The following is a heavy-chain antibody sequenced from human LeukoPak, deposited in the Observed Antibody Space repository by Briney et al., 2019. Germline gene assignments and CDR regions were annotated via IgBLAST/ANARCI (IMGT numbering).Heavy chain of an antibody. CDR1: GGSISSYY. Sequence: SETLSLTCTVSGGSISSYYWSWIRQPPGKGLEWIGYIYYSGSTNYNPSLKSRVTISVDTSKNQFSLKLSSVTAADTAVYYCARAYRYTYGLIWFDPWGQGTLVTVSS. V-gene: IGHV4-59*01. CDR2: IYYSGST. D-gene: IGHD5-18*01. CDR3: ARAYRYTYGLIWFDP. J-gene: IGHJ5*02.